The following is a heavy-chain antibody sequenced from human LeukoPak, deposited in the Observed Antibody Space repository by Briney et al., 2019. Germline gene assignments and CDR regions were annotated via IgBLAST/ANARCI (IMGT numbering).Heavy chain of an antibody. V-gene: IGHV3-15*01. CDR1: GFTFINAW. CDR3: TGHYDSTFDY. CDR2: IKSKTDGGTT. Sequence: GGSLRLSCAASGFTFINAWMSWVRQAPGKGLEWVGRIKSKTDGGTTDYAAPVKGRFTIPRDDSKNTLYVQMNSLKTEDTAVYYCTGHYDSTFDYWGQGTLVTVSS. J-gene: IGHJ4*02. D-gene: IGHD3-22*01.